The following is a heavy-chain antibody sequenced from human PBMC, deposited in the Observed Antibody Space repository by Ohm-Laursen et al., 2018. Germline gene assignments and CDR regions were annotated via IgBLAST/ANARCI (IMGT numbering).Heavy chain of an antibody. CDR3: ANSWRLLLEDY. CDR1: GFTFSSYA. J-gene: IGHJ4*02. V-gene: IGHV3-23*01. Sequence: SLRLSCTASGFTFSSYAMSWVRQAPGKGLEWVSAISGSGGSTYYADSVKGRFTISRDNSKNTLYLQMNSLRAEDTAVYYCANSWRLLLEDYWGQGTLVTVSS. CDR2: ISGSGGST. D-gene: IGHD2-21*02.